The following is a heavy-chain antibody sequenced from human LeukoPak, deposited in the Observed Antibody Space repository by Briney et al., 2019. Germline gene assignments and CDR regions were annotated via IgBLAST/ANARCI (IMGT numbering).Heavy chain of an antibody. CDR2: IYNSGGT. Sequence: PSETLSLTCTVSGGFITSSFYWSWIRPSPGKGLEWIGYIYNSGGTKYNPSLKSRLTISVDTSKNQFSLNLSSVTAADTAVYYCARQTGSGLFILPGGQGTLVTVSS. CDR1: GGFITSSFY. V-gene: IGHV4-59*01. D-gene: IGHD3/OR15-3a*01. CDR3: ARQTGSGLFILP. J-gene: IGHJ4*02.